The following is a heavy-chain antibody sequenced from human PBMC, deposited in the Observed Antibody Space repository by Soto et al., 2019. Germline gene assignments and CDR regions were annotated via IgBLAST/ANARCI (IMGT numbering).Heavy chain of an antibody. CDR2: IYYTGTS. V-gene: IGHV4-59*08. J-gene: IGHJ4*02. D-gene: IGHD3-3*01. CDR1: GGSIRNSY. CDR3: ARLGGYYQAFDN. Sequence: PSETLSLTCTVSGGSIRNSYWSWIRQPPGRGLEWVGYIYYTGTSKYNPSLKSRVTISVDSSKNQFSLKLDSVTAADTAVYYCARLGGYYQAFDNWGQGTLVTVSS.